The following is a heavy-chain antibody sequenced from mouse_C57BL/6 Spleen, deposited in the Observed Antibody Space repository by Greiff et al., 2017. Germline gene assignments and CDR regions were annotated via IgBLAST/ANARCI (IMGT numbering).Heavy chain of an antibody. J-gene: IGHJ3*01. Sequence: QVQLQQPGAELVKPGASVKMSCKASGYTFTSYWITWVKQRPGQGLEWIGDIYPGSGSTNYNEKFKSKATLTVDTSSSTAYMQLSSLTSEDSAVYYCASGWLTGTVFAYWGQGTLVTVSA. CDR3: ASGWLTGTVFAY. D-gene: IGHD4-1*01. CDR2: IYPGSGST. CDR1: GYTFTSYW. V-gene: IGHV1-55*01.